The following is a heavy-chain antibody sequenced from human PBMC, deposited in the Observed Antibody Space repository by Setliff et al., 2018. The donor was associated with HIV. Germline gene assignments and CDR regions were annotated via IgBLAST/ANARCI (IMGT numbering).Heavy chain of an antibody. D-gene: IGHD3-16*01. V-gene: IGHV3-48*01. CDR2: ITGSSTT. J-gene: IGHJ5*02. CDR1: GFRFSVYS. Sequence: PGGSLRLSCAASGFRFSVYSMHWVRQAPGKGLEWLSYITGSSTTYYAESVKGRFTISRDNARNSLYLQVNSLRVEDTAVYFCARDPFGGGDLINGVPWGQGTLVTVSS. CDR3: ARDPFGGGDLINGVP.